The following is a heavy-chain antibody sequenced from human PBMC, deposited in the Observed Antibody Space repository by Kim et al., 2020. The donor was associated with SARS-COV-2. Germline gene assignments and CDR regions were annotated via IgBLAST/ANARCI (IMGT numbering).Heavy chain of an antibody. J-gene: IGHJ4*02. CDR3: ARTLSNSWYGGFDY. V-gene: IGHV4-39*01. D-gene: IGHD6-13*01. Sequence: NPSPKCRATVSVHTSKNQFALKLSSVTPADTAVYYCARTLSNSWYGGFDYWGQGTLVTVSS.